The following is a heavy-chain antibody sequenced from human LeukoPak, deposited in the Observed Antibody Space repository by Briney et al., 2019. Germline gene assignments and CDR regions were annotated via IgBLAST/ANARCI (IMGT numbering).Heavy chain of an antibody. CDR3: ARGRGPYGWFDP. D-gene: IGHD3-10*01. CDR2: INSDGSNT. Sequence: GGSLRLSCAASGFTSSSYWMHWVRQAPGKGLVWVSRINSDGSNTNYADSVKGRSTISRDNAKNTVYLQMNSLRAEDTAVYYCARGRGPYGWFDPWGQGTLVTVSS. J-gene: IGHJ5*02. CDR1: GFTSSSYW. V-gene: IGHV3-74*01.